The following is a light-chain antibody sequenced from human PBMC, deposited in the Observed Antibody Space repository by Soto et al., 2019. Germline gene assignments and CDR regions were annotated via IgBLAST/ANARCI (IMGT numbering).Light chain of an antibody. CDR3: NSYTSRSTLDV. V-gene: IGLV2-14*01. Sequence: QSAPTQPASVSEFPGQSITISCTGTSSDVGGYKYVSWYQQHPGKAPKLMIYEVNNRPSGVSNRFSGSKSGNTASLTISGLQAEDEADYYCNSYTSRSTLDVFGTGTKLTVL. CDR2: EVN. CDR1: SSDVGGYKY. J-gene: IGLJ1*01.